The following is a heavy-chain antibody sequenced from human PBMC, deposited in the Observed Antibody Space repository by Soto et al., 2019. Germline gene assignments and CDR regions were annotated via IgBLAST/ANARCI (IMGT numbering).Heavy chain of an antibody. D-gene: IGHD2-21*02. Sequence: ASVKVSCKTSGYDFFKYNMHWVRQAPGQGLEWMGVINPNGGYTRHAQKFQGRVIMTRDMSSKIVYMELSGLTSEDTAMYYCTRADSDVVILPDVRPLFDLWGQGALVTVSS. CDR3: TRADSDVVILPDVRPLFDL. CDR2: INPNGGYT. V-gene: IGHV1-46*01. CDR1: GYDFFKYN. J-gene: IGHJ4*02.